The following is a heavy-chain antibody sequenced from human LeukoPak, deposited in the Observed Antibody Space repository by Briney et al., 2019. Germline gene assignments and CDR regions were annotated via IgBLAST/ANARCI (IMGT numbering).Heavy chain of an antibody. CDR3: ARGDSDMDV. Sequence: GGSLRLSCAASGFTFSSYSMNWVRQAPGKGLEWVSYITAGSSTTYYADSVKGRFTVSRDNAKNSLYLQMNSLRAEDTATYYCARGDSDMDVWGKGTTVTVSS. D-gene: IGHD3-22*01. CDR2: ITAGSSTT. CDR1: GFTFSSYS. J-gene: IGHJ6*03. V-gene: IGHV3-48*04.